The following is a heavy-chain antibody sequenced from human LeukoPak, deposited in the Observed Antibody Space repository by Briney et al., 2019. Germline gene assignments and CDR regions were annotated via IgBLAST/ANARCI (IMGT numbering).Heavy chain of an antibody. V-gene: IGHV3-48*03. CDR2: ISSSGSTI. J-gene: IGHJ4*02. D-gene: IGHD3-10*01. CDR3: ARGTLYYGSESYDY. CDR1: GFTFSSYE. Sequence: GGSLRLSCAASGFTFSSYEMNWVRQAPGKGLEWVSYISSSGSTIYYADSVKGRFTISRDNAKQSLYLQMNSLRAEDTAVYYCARGTLYYGSESYDYWGQGTLVIVSS.